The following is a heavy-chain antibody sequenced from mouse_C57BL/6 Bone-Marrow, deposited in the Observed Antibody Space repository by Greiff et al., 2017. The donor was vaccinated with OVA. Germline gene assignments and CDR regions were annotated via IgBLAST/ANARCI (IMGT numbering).Heavy chain of an antibody. V-gene: IGHV5-16*01. CDR3: ARSSSYVYYVDY. CDR1: GFTFSDYY. CDR2: INYDGSST. Sequence: DVKLVESEGGLVQPGSSMKLSCTASGFTFSDYYMAWVRQVPEKGLEWVANINYDGSSTYYLDSLKSRFIISRDNAKNILYLQMSSLKSEDTATYYCARSSSYVYYVDYWGQGTTLTVSS. D-gene: IGHD1-1*01. J-gene: IGHJ2*01.